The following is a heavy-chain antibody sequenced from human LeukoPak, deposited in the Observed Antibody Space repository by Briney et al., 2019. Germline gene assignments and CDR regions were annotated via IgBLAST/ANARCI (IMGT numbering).Heavy chain of an antibody. D-gene: IGHD6-6*01. CDR3: ATIVARRKDYYYYYTDV. CDR1: GGSFSGYY. J-gene: IGHJ6*03. Sequence: SETLSLTCAVYGGSFSGYYWSWVRQPPGKGLEWIGEINHSGSTNYNASLKGRVTISVDTSKNQFSLTLSSMTAADTAVYYCATIVARRKDYYYYYTDVWGEGTTLTVSS. CDR2: INHSGST. V-gene: IGHV4-34*01.